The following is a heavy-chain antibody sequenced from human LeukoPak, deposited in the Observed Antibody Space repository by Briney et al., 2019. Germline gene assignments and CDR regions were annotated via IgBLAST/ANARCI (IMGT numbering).Heavy chain of an antibody. D-gene: IGHD2-2*01. CDR1: GGSISSSSYY. CDR2: IYYSGST. J-gene: IGHJ6*03. CDR3: ARVCGSTSCYRDYYYYYMDV. Sequence: SETLSLTCTVSGGSISSSSYYWGWIRQPPGKGLEWIGSIYYSGSTYYNPSLKSRVTISVDTSKNQFSLKLSSVTAADTAVYYCARVCGSTSCYRDYYYYYMDVWGKGTTVTVSS. V-gene: IGHV4-39*07.